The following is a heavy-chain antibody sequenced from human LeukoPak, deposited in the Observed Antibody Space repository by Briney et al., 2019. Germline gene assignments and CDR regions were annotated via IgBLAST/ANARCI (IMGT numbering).Heavy chain of an antibody. Sequence: ASVTVSCKVSGNSLTKLSMHWVRQPPGKGPEWMGGFEPEDGKIICAQKFEGRLTMTEDTSTETAYMELSSLRSEDTAVYYCAASSPYNWKAHDFWGQGSPVIVSS. J-gene: IGHJ4*02. V-gene: IGHV1-24*01. CDR1: GNSLTKLS. CDR3: AASSPYNWKAHDF. D-gene: IGHD1-1*01. CDR2: FEPEDGKI.